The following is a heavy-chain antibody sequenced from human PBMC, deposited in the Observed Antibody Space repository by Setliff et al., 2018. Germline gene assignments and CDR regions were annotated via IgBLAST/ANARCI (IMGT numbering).Heavy chain of an antibody. D-gene: IGHD5-18*01. Sequence: PSETLSLTCTVSGGSISPYFWSWIRQPPGKGLEWIGYIYHNGNTNFNPSLKTRVTMSVDPSKNQFALNLRSVTAADTAVYYCVRGRTAYSYGLDVWAQGTTVTVSS. CDR3: VRGRTAYSYGLDV. J-gene: IGHJ6*02. CDR2: IYHNGNT. CDR1: GGSISPYF. V-gene: IGHV4-59*01.